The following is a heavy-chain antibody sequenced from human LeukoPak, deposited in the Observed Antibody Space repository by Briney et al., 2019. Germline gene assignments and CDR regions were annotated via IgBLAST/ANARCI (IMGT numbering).Heavy chain of an antibody. V-gene: IGHV3-53*01. J-gene: IGHJ3*02. Sequence: GGSLRLSCAVSGFSVNSFGMSWVRQAPGKGLEWISVIYSGGSTYYADSVKGRFTISRDNSKNTLYLQMNSLRAEDTAVYYCARGWYYDFWSGYYTSDDAFDIWGQGTMVTVSS. CDR2: IYSGGST. CDR1: GFSVNSFG. CDR3: ARGWYYDFWSGYYTSDDAFDI. D-gene: IGHD3-3*01.